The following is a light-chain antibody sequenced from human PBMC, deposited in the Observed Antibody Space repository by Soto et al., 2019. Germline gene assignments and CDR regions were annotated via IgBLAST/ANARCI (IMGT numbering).Light chain of an antibody. Sequence: QAVLTQPPSASGTPGQRVTISCSGSSSNIGSNYVYWYQQLPGTAPKLLIYSNNQRPSGVPDRFSGSKSGTSASLAISGLWSEDEADYYCAAWDDSLSVRVFGGGTKLTVL. CDR2: SNN. V-gene: IGLV1-47*02. CDR3: AAWDDSLSVRV. CDR1: SSNIGSNY. J-gene: IGLJ3*02.